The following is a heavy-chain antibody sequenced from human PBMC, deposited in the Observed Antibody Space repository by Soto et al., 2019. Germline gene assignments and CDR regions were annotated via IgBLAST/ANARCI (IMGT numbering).Heavy chain of an antibody. CDR3: ARDSIWSYYDFWSGYPHFDY. CDR2: ISAYNGNT. D-gene: IGHD3-3*01. Sequence: GASVKVSCKASGYTFTSYGISWVRQAPGQGLEWMGWISAYNGNTNYAQKLQGRVTMTTDTSTSTAYMELRSLRSDDTAVYYCARDSIWSYYDFWSGYPHFDYWGQGTLVTVSS. J-gene: IGHJ4*02. V-gene: IGHV1-18*01. CDR1: GYTFTSYG.